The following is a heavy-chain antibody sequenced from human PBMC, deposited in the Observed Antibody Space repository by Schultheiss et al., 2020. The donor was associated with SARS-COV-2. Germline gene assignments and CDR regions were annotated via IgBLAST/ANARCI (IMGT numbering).Heavy chain of an antibody. V-gene: IGHV3-15*01. Sequence: GGSLRLSCAASGLTVSSNYMSWVRQAPGKGLEWVGRIKSKTDGGTTDYAAPVKGRFTISRDDSKNTLYLQINSLKTEDTAVYYCTTGGITMIVGGQGTLVTVSS. CDR3: TTGGITMIV. CDR1: GLTVSSNY. J-gene: IGHJ4*02. CDR2: IKSKTDGGTT. D-gene: IGHD3-22*01.